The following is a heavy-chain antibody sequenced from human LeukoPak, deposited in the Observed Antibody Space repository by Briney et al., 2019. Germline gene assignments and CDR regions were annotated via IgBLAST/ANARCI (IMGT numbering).Heavy chain of an antibody. V-gene: IGHV4-59*02. D-gene: IGHD6-13*01. CDR3: VRDSRYGSGWFEDGLDF. Sequence: PSEILSLTCTVSGDSVRSYYWGWIRQPPGRGLEWLGHINDRGSTNYNPSLQGRVTISIDTSKNQFSLKVNSVTAADTAVYYCVRDSRYGSGWFEDGLDFWGQGTTVTVSS. CDR1: GDSVRSYY. CDR2: INDRGST. J-gene: IGHJ6*02.